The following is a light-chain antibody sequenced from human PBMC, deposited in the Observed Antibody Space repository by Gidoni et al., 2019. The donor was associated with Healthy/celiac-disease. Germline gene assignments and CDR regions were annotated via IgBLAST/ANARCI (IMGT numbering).Light chain of an antibody. Sequence: DIQLTQSPSFLSASVGDRVTITCRASQGISSYLAWYQQKPGKAPKLLIYGASTLPSGVPSRFSGSGSGTEFTLTISSLQPEDFATYYCQQHNSYPYTFGQGTKLEIK. CDR2: GAS. V-gene: IGKV1-9*01. CDR3: QQHNSYPYT. CDR1: QGISSY. J-gene: IGKJ2*01.